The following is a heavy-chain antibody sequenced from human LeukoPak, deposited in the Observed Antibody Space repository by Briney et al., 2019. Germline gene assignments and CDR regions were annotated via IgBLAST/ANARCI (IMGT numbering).Heavy chain of an antibody. CDR1: GYNFTSYW. J-gene: IGHJ4*02. CDR3: ARHYSITGTPFDY. Sequence: GESREISWKGSGYNFTSYWIGWVRQLPGKGLEWMGIINPGDSDTRYSPSFQGQVTISADKSISTAYLQWSSLKASDTAMYYCARHYSITGTPFDYWGQGTLVTVSS. V-gene: IGHV5-51*01. D-gene: IGHD1-20*01. CDR2: INPGDSDT.